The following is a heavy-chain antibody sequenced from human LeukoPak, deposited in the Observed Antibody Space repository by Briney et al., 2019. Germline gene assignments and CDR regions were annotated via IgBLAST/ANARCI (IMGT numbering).Heavy chain of an antibody. CDR1: GYSFTNYW. J-gene: IGHJ4*02. Sequence: ESLKISCKGSGYSFTNYWIGWVRQMPGKGLEWMGIIYPSDSDTKYSPSFQGQVTISADKSIKTAYMQWSSLKASDTAMYFCARLATGHSFDFWGQGTLVSVSS. CDR2: IYPSDSDT. CDR3: ARLATGHSFDF. D-gene: IGHD6-13*01. V-gene: IGHV5-51*01.